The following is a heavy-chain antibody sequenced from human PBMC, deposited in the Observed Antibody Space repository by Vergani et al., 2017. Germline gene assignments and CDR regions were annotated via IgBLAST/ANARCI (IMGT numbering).Heavy chain of an antibody. CDR2: IHTGGST. J-gene: IGHJ1*01. CDR1: GESIRSVSHY. Sequence: QVKLQESGPGLLKPSQTLSLTCIVSGESIRSVSHYWSWIRQPAGKGPEWIGHIHTGGSTDLNPSFKSRVSISVDTSKGQFSLQLNSETVADTAVYYWARSRPYCTSGSCPAIWGQGALVTVSS. D-gene: IGHD2-15*01. CDR3: ARSRPYCTSGSCPAI. V-gene: IGHV4-61*02.